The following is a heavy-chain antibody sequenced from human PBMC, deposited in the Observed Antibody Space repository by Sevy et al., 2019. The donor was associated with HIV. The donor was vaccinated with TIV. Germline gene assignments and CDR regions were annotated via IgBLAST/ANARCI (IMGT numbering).Heavy chain of an antibody. CDR2: IIPIFGTA. CDR1: GGTFSSYA. J-gene: IGHJ6*02. Sequence: ASVKVSCKASGGTFSSYAISWVRQAPGQGLEWMGGIIPIFGTANYAQKFQGRVTITADESTSTAYMELSSLRSEDTAVYYCARLGGATGNYYYGMDVWGQGTTVTVSS. CDR3: ARLGGATGNYYYGMDV. D-gene: IGHD1-26*01. V-gene: IGHV1-69*13.